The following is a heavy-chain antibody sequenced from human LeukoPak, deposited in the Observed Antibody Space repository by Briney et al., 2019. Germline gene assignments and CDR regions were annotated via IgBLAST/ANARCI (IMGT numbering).Heavy chain of an antibody. V-gene: IGHV3-23*01. Sequence: GGSLRLSCAASGFIFSTYAMSWVRQAPGRGLEWVSLINGSGGTTYYADSVKGRFTISRDNSKNMLYLQMNGLRVEDTAVYYCAKGPNWFDPWGQGILVTVSS. J-gene: IGHJ5*02. CDR3: AKGPNWFDP. CDR2: INGSGGTT. CDR1: GFIFSTYA.